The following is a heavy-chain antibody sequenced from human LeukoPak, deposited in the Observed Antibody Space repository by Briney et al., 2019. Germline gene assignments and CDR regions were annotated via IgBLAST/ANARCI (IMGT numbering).Heavy chain of an antibody. D-gene: IGHD2-15*01. CDR2: ISNRGSP. Sequence: SETLSLTCLVSGFSISSDDCWGWIRQPPGKGLEWIGSISNRGSPYYTPSLKSRVTMSVYPHNNHFSLRLSAVTAADTAVYYCVRDGGFYYTASPNSWFDPWGQGTLVTVSS. CDR3: VRDGGFYYTASPNSWFDP. CDR1: GFSISSDDC. J-gene: IGHJ5*02. V-gene: IGHV4-38-2*02.